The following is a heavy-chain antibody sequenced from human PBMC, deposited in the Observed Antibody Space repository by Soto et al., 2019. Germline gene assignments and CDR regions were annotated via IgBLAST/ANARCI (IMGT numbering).Heavy chain of an antibody. V-gene: IGHV3-48*02. J-gene: IGHJ5*02. CDR2: ISSSSSTI. Sequence: EVQLVESGGGLVQPGGSLRLSFAASGFTFSSYSMNWVRQAPGKGLGWVSYISSSSSTIYYADSVKGRFPISRNNAKNSLYLQMNSLRDEDTAVYYGAREGSSDWINWFDPWGQGPLVTVSS. D-gene: IGHD6-19*01. CDR1: GFTFSSYS. CDR3: AREGSSDWINWFDP.